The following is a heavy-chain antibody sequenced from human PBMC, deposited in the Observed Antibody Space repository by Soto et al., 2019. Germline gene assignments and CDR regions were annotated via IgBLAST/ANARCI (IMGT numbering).Heavy chain of an antibody. CDR1: GFTFSDHW. V-gene: IGHV3-7*03. CDR2: IKEDGTKK. CDR3: VRGGLGYVSVIEVGDN. J-gene: IGHJ4*02. Sequence: QTGGSLRLSCEASGFTFSDHWISWVRQAPGQGLEWVANIKEDGTKKYYLDSVRGRFTISRDNAKNSLFLQMNSLRVEDTAEYYCVRGGLGYVSVIEVGDNWGQGTLVTVSS. D-gene: IGHD3-22*01.